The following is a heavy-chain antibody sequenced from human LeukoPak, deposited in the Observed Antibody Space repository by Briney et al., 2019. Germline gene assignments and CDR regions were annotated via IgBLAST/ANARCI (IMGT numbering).Heavy chain of an antibody. CDR1: GFTFSRYS. D-gene: IGHD1-26*01. V-gene: IGHV3-48*04. J-gene: IGHJ4*02. CDR3: ATESIVGAFDY. Sequence: PGGSLRLSCAASGFTFSRYSMNWVRQAPGKGLEWVSYISRSSSTIHYADSVKGRFTISRDNAKSSLFLQMNSLRSEDTAVYYCATESIVGAFDYWGQGTLVTVSS. CDR2: ISRSSSTI.